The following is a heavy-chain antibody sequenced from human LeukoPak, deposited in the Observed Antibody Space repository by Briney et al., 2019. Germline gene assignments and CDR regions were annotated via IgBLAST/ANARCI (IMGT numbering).Heavy chain of an antibody. CDR2: IYYSGST. CDR3: ALGTSSYWFDP. J-gene: IGHJ5*02. CDR1: GGSIRSSSSY. D-gene: IGHD6-6*01. V-gene: IGHV4-39*07. Sequence: KPSETLSLTCTVSGGSIRSSSSYWGWIRQPPGKGLEWIGSIYYSGSTYYNPSLKSRVTISVDTSKNQFSLKLSSVTAADTAVYYCALGTSSYWFDPWGQGTLVTVSS.